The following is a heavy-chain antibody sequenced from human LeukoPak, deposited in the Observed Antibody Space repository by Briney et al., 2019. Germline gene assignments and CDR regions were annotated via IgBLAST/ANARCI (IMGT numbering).Heavy chain of an antibody. CDR2: IYHSGST. J-gene: IGHJ2*01. Sequence: SETLSLTCTVSGGSISSYYWSWIRQPPGKGLEWIGSIYHSGSTYYNPSLKSRVTISVDTSKNQFSLKLSSVTAADTAVYYCARGLKGQTLAKIAPRYFDLWGRGTLVTVSS. V-gene: IGHV4-38-2*02. CDR3: ARGLKGQTLAKIAPRYFDL. CDR1: GGSISSYY. D-gene: IGHD5-24*01.